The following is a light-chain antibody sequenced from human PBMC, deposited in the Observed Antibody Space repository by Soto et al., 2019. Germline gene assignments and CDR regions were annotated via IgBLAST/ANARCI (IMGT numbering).Light chain of an antibody. CDR3: CSYAGTVAYV. CDR2: DVS. V-gene: IGLV2-14*01. Sequence: QSVLTQAASVSGSPGQSITISCTGTSSDVGGYNYVSWYQQHPGKAPKLMIYDVSTRPSGVSNRFSGSKSGDTASLTISGLQAEDEADYFCCSYAGTVAYVFGTGTKVTVL. J-gene: IGLJ1*01. CDR1: SSDVGGYNY.